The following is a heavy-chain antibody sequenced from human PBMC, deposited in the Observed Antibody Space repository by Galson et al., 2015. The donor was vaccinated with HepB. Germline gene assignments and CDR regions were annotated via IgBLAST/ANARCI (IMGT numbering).Heavy chain of an antibody. CDR1: GFSFRTYA. D-gene: IGHD3-3*01. CDR3: VKDLGWVDDY. CDR2: ISSDGTST. Sequence: SLRLSCAFSGFSFRTYAMFWVRQAPVKGLEYVSGISSDGTSTYYVDSVRGRFTISRDTSKNTRYLQMSSLRPEDTAVYYCVKDLGWVDDYWGQGTLVTVS. V-gene: IGHV3-64D*06. J-gene: IGHJ4*02.